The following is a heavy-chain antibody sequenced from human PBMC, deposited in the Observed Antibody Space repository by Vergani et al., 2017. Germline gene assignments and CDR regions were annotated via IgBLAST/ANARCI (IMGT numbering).Heavy chain of an antibody. D-gene: IGHD3-22*01. CDR2: INHSGST. J-gene: IGHJ4*02. Sequence: QVQLQESGPGLVKPSETLSLTCTVSGGSFSGYYWSWIRQPPGKGLEWIGEINHSGSTNYNPSLKSRVTISVDTSKNQFSLKLSSVTAADTAVYYCARVFSAPDYYDSSGYTDYWGQGTLVTVSS. CDR3: ARVFSAPDYYDSSGYTDY. CDR1: GGSFSGYY. V-gene: IGHV4-34*01.